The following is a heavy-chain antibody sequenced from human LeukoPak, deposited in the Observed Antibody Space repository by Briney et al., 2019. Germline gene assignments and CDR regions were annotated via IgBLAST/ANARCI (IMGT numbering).Heavy chain of an antibody. J-gene: IGHJ4*02. CDR2: ISSSSGYI. Sequence: GGSLRLSCAASGFTFSSYSMNWVRQAPGKGLEWVSSISSSSGYIYYADSVKGRFIISRDDAKNSLYLQMNSLRAEDTAVYYCAVGRYSSGVAAAGSNGYWGQGTLVTVSS. CDR3: AVGRYSSGVAAAGSNGY. CDR1: GFTFSSYS. V-gene: IGHV3-21*01. D-gene: IGHD6-13*01.